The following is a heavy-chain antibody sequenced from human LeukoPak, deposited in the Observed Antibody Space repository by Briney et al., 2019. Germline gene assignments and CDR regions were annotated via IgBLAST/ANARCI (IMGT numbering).Heavy chain of an antibody. CDR1: GYTFTTYG. J-gene: IGHJ4*02. CDR2: ISVDNGKT. Sequence: ASVKVSCKASGYTFTTYGINWVRQAPGQGLEWMGWISVDNGKTNYAQEVQGRVTMTTDTSTSTAYMELRSLRSDDTALYYCARGALRHYDIFTGYYPFDYWGQGTLVTVSS. V-gene: IGHV1-18*01. D-gene: IGHD3-9*01. CDR3: ARGALRHYDIFTGYYPFDY.